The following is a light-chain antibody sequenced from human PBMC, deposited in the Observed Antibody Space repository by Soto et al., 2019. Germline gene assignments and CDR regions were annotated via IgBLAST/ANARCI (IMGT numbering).Light chain of an antibody. J-gene: IGLJ1*01. V-gene: IGLV2-23*01. CDR3: CSYAGSSTYYV. Sequence: QSVLTQPASVSGSPGQSITISCTGTSSDVGSYNLVSWYQQHPGKAPKLMIYEGSKRPSGVSNRFSGCKSGNTASLTISGLQAEDEADYYCCSYAGSSTYYVFGSGTKLTVL. CDR2: EGS. CDR1: SSDVGSYNL.